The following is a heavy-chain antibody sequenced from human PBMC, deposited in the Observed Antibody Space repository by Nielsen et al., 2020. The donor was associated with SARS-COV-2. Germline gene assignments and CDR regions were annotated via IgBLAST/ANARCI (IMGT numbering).Heavy chain of an antibody. CDR3: ARDSSGTYRRVDY. D-gene: IGHD3-22*01. V-gene: IGHV1-46*01. J-gene: IGHJ4*02. Sequence: VQVSCKASGYTFTNNYMHWVRQAPGQGLEWMGLINPTNGGTTYAQKFLGTVTMTRDTSTSTVYMELSSLRSDDTAVYYCARDSSGTYRRVDYWGQGTLVTVSS. CDR1: GYTFTNNY. CDR2: INPTNGGT.